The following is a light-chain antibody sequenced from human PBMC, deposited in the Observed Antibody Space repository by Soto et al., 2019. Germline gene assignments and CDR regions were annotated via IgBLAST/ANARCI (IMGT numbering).Light chain of an antibody. J-gene: IGKJ1*01. Sequence: EIVMTQSPATLSVSPGERATLSCRASQSVSGNLAWYQQKPGQAPRLLIYGTSTRATGIPARFSGSGSGAEFTLIISSLQSEDFAVYYCQQYNKGPRTFGQGTKVDNK. CDR2: GTS. CDR3: QQYNKGPRT. CDR1: QSVSGN. V-gene: IGKV3-15*01.